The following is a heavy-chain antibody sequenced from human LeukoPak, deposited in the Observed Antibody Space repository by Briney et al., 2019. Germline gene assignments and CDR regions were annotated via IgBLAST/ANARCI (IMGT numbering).Heavy chain of an antibody. CDR2: IGSTGDI. CDR3: VSETSTGAFNALDV. CDR1: GFTFSSYS. V-gene: IGHV3-48*01. D-gene: IGHD4/OR15-4a*01. J-gene: IGHJ3*01. Sequence: GGSLRLSCAASGFTFSSYSMNWVRQAPGKGLEWISYIGSTGDISYADSVKGRFTISRDNAKNSLYLQMNSLRAEDTALYFCVSETSTGAFNALDVWGQGTMVTVSS.